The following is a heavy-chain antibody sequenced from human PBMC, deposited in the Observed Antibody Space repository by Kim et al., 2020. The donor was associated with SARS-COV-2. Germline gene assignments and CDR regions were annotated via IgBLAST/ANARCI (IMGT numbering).Heavy chain of an antibody. J-gene: IGHJ4*02. V-gene: IGHV1-18*04. CDR2: ISAYNGNT. CDR3: ARDPDRDWLFFPSPTFDY. D-gene: IGHD3-9*01. Sequence: ASVKVSCKASGYTFTSYGISWVRQAPGQGLEWMGWISAYNGNTNYAQKLQGRVTMTTDTSTSTAYMELRSLRSDDTAVYYCARDPDRDWLFFPSPTFDYWGQGTLVTVSS. CDR1: GYTFTSYG.